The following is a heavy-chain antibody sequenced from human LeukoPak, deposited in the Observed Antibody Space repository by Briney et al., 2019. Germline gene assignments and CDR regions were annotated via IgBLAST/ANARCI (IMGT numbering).Heavy chain of an antibody. Sequence: SGGSLRLSCAASGFTFSSYGMHWVRQAPGKGLEWVAFIRYDGSNKYYADSVKGRFTISRDNSKNTLYLQMNSLRAEDTAVYYCAKPPGRGYYYGSGSYYQEPYYFDYWGQGTLVTVSS. CDR1: GFTFSSYG. CDR3: AKPPGRGYYYGSGSYYQEPYYFDY. J-gene: IGHJ4*02. V-gene: IGHV3-30*02. D-gene: IGHD3-10*01. CDR2: IRYDGSNK.